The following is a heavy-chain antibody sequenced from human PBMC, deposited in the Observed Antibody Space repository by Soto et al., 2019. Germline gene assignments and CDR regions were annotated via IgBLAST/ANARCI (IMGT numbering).Heavy chain of an antibody. CDR3: VRDRPHNWFDP. Sequence: EVQVVESGGGLVQPGGSLRLSCAASGFTFSSYWMHWVRQVPGKGLVWLSRVDTDGTTTNYADSVKGRFTTSRDNAKNMVYLQMNDLRAEDTAVYYCVRDRPHNWFDPWGPGTLVTVFS. CDR2: VDTDGTTT. J-gene: IGHJ5*02. CDR1: GFTFSSYW. V-gene: IGHV3-74*01.